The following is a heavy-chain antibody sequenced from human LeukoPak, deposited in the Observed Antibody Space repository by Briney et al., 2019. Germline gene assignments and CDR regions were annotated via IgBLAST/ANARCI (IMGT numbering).Heavy chain of an antibody. D-gene: IGHD3-22*01. Sequence: GGSLRFSCAVSGITLSNYGMSWVGQAPGKGLEWVAGISDSGGSTSYADSVKGRFTISRDNPKNTLYLQMNSLRAEDTAVYFCAKRGVVIRVILVGFHKAAYYFDSWGQGALVTVSS. CDR3: AKRGVVIRVILVGFHKAAYYFDS. V-gene: IGHV3-23*01. CDR2: ISDSGGST. J-gene: IGHJ4*02. CDR1: GITLSNYG.